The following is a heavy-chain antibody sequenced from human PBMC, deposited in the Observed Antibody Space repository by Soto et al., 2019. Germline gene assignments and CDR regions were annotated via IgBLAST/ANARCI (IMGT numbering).Heavy chain of an antibody. D-gene: IGHD3-3*01. Sequence: GGSLRLSCAASGFTFSSYGMHWVRQAPGKGLEWVAVISYDGSNKYYADSVKGRCTISRDNSKNTLYLQMNSLRAEDTAVYYCATDYRRTYFLAYHGMAVWGHGTTVTVS. CDR2: ISYDGSNK. J-gene: IGHJ6*02. CDR1: GFTFSSYG. V-gene: IGHV3-30*03. CDR3: ATDYRRTYFLAYHGMAV.